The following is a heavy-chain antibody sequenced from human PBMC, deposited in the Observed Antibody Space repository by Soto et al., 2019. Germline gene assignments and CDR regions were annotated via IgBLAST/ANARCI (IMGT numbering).Heavy chain of an antibody. D-gene: IGHD5-18*01. Sequence: PGGSLRLSCAASGFTFSSYSMNWVRQAPGKGLEWVSSISSSSSYIYYADSVKGRFTISRDNAKNSLYLQMNSLRAEDTAVYYCARVLDTAMVLLYYGMDVCGQGTMVTVSS. CDR3: ARVLDTAMVLLYYGMDV. J-gene: IGHJ6*02. CDR2: ISSSSSYI. V-gene: IGHV3-21*01. CDR1: GFTFSSYS.